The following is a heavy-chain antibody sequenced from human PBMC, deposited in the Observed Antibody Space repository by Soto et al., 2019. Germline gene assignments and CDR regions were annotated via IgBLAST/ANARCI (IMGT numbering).Heavy chain of an antibody. J-gene: IGHJ2*01. V-gene: IGHV1-3*01. CDR3: ARVFSFQAEDGIRDVRSVSAFLLNRSSDL. CDR2: INAGNGNT. D-gene: IGHD3-10*02. Sequence: RLEWMGWINAGNGNTKYSQKFQGRVTITRDTSASTAYMELSSLRSEDTAVYYCARVFSFQAEDGIRDVRSVSAFLLNRSSDL.